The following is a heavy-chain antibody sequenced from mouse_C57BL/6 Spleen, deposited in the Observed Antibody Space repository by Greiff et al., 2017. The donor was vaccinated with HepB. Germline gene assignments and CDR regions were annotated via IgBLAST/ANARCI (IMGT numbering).Heavy chain of an antibody. CDR1: GYTFTSYW. Sequence: QVQLQQSGAELAKPGASVKLSCKASGYTFTSYWMHWVKQRPGQGLEWIGYINPSSGYTKYNQKFKDKATLTADKSSSTAYMQLSSLTYEDSAVYYCARFPPPYYYAMDYWGQGTSVTVSS. CDR2: INPSSGYT. CDR3: ARFPPPYYYAMDY. V-gene: IGHV1-7*01. J-gene: IGHJ4*01.